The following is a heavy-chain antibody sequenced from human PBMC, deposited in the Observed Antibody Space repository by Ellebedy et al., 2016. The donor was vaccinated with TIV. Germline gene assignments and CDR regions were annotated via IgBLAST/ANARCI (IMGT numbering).Heavy chain of an antibody. CDR3: ARTSTMTTFGASDF. Sequence: SLKISCAASGFKFGDYYMYWVRQAPGKGLEWVSGISKNSGSVGYADPVKGRFTISRDNAKNSLYLQMNSLRAEDAALYYCARTSTMTTFGASDFWGQGTMVTVSS. J-gene: IGHJ3*01. V-gene: IGHV3-9*01. CDR1: GFKFGDYY. CDR2: ISKNSGSV. D-gene: IGHD3-16*01.